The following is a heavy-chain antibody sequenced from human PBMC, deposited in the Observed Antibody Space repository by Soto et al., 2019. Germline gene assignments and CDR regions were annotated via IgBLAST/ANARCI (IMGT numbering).Heavy chain of an antibody. CDR2: IYYGGST. D-gene: IGHD3-22*01. Sequence: QLQLQESGSGLVKPSQTLSLTCAVSGGSITSGGYSWSWIRQPPGKGLEWIGYIYYGGSTYYNPSLKSRVTISVDRSKNQFSLELSSVTAADTAVYYCARAASSGYLSDAFDIWGQGTMVTVSS. J-gene: IGHJ3*02. V-gene: IGHV4-30-2*01. CDR3: ARAASSGYLSDAFDI. CDR1: GGSITSGGYS.